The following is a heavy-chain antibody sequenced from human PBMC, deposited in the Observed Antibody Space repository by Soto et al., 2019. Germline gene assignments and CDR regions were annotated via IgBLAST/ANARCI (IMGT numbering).Heavy chain of an antibody. CDR3: YVKHYYDSSGETG. CDR2: INHSGST. D-gene: IGHD3-22*01. J-gene: IGHJ4*02. CDR1: GGSFSGYY. Sequence: PSETLSLTCAVYGGSFSGYYWSWIRQPPGKGLEWIGEINHSGSTNYNPSLKSRVTISVDTSKNQFSLKLSSVTAADTAVYYCYVKHYYDSSGETGWGQGTLVTVYS. V-gene: IGHV4-34*01.